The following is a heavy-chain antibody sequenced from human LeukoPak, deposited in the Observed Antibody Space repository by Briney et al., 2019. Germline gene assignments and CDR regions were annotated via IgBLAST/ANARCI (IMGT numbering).Heavy chain of an antibody. CDR2: IYYSGST. D-gene: IGHD3-10*01. CDR3: ARVVTMVRGVKAGAFDI. CDR1: GGSISSYY. J-gene: IGHJ3*02. V-gene: IGHV4-59*01. Sequence: SETLSLTCTVSGGSISSYYWSWVRQPPGKGLEWIGYIYYSGSTNYNPSLKSRVTISVDTSKNQFSLKLSSVTAADTAVYYCARVVTMVRGVKAGAFDIWGQGTMVTVSS.